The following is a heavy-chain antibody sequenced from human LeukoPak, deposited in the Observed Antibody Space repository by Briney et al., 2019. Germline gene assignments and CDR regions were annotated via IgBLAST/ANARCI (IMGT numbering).Heavy chain of an antibody. CDR1: GFTFSNYN. V-gene: IGHV4-59*12. CDR3: AREEGGTLYY. J-gene: IGHJ4*02. Sequence: GSLRLSCAASGFTFSNYNMIWVRQPPGKGLEWIGYIYYSGSTYYNPSLKSRVTISVDTSKNQFSLKLSSVTAADTAVYYCAREEGGTLYYWGQGTLVTVSS. CDR2: IYYSGST. D-gene: IGHD1-14*01.